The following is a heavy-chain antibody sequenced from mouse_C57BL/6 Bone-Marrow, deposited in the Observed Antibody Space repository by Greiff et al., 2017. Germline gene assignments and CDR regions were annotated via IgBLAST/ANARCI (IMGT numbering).Heavy chain of an antibody. V-gene: IGHV2-3*01. CDR1: GFSLTSYG. Sequence: VQVVESGPGLVAPSQCLSITCTASGFSLTSYGVSWVRQPPGKGLEWLGVIWGDGSTNYHSALISRLSISKDNSKSQVFLKLNSLQTDDTATYYCSKEGNWDWYFDVWGTGTTVTVSS. CDR2: IWGDGST. J-gene: IGHJ1*03. D-gene: IGHD4-1*01. CDR3: SKEGNWDWYFDV.